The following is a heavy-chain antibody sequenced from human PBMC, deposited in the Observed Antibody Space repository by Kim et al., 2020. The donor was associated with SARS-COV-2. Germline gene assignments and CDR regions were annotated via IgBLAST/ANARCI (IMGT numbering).Heavy chain of an antibody. D-gene: IGHD1-7*01. Sequence: KGRVTISVDTSKNQFSLKLSSVTAAATAVYYCARHKWYNWNYSGLQNWFDPWGQGTLVTVSS. V-gene: IGHV4-39*01. CDR3: ARHKWYNWNYSGLQNWFDP. J-gene: IGHJ5*02.